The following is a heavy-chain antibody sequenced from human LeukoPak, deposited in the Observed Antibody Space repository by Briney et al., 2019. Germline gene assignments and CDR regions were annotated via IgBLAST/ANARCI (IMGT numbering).Heavy chain of an antibody. J-gene: IGHJ6*03. CDR3: TTHRLYDFWGYYYYYMDV. CDR2: IKSKTDGGTT. CDR1: GFTFSNAW. Sequence: GGSLRLSCAASGFTFSNAWMSWVRQAPGKGLEWVGRIKSKTDGGTTDYAAPVKGRFTISRDDSKNTLYLQMNSLKTEDTAVYYCTTHRLYDFWGYYYYYMDVWGKGTTVTVSS. D-gene: IGHD3-3*01. V-gene: IGHV3-15*01.